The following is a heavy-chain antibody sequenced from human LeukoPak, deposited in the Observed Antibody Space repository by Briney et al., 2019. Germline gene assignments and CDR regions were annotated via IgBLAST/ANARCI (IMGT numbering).Heavy chain of an antibody. Sequence: GGSLRLSCAASGFTFSSYAMSWVRQAPEKGLEWVSTISGSGGGTHYADSVKGRFTISRDDSKNTLYLQMNSLRAEDTAVYYCAKSHASIWNVYDYWGQGTLVTVSS. CDR2: ISGSGGGT. CDR1: GFTFSSYA. V-gene: IGHV3-23*01. CDR3: AKSHASIWNVYDY. J-gene: IGHJ4*02. D-gene: IGHD1-1*01.